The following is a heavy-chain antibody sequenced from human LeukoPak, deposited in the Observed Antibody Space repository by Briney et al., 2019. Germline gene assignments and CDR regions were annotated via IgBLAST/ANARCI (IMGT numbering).Heavy chain of an antibody. D-gene: IGHD3-10*01. Sequence: GGSLRLSCAASGFTFSSYAMTWVRQAPGKGLEWVSTFSGSGGSTYYSDSVKGRFTISRDNSKNTLYLQMNSLRAEDTAVYYCAKWRSSGSYDYWGQGTLVTVSS. V-gene: IGHV3-23*01. CDR3: AKWRSSGSYDY. J-gene: IGHJ4*02. CDR1: GFTFSSYA. CDR2: FSGSGGST.